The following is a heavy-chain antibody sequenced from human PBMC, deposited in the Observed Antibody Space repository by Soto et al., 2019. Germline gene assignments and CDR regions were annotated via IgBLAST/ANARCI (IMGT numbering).Heavy chain of an antibody. CDR1: GFRFDDYA. CDR3: IKAADSSGVASLEI. D-gene: IGHD3-22*01. V-gene: IGHV3-43D*03. J-gene: IGHJ3*02. CDR2: ISWDGSYI. Sequence: EVQLVESGGTVVQPGGSLRLSCAASGFRFDDYAIHWVRQVPGKGLEWVSVISWDGSYIYYADSVKGRFTISRDNSKNVVSLHMVSLRADDTALYYCIKAADSSGVASLEIWGRGTMVSVS.